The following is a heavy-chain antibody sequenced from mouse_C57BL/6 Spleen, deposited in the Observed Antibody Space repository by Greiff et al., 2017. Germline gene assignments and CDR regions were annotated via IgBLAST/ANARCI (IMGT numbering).Heavy chain of an antibody. D-gene: IGHD3-1*01. J-gene: IGHJ2*01. CDR2: IYPGSGST. CDR3: AREGARGKYFDY. Sequence: VKLMESGAELVKPGASVKMSCKASGYTFTSYWITWVKQRPGQGLEWIGDIYPGSGSTNYNEKFKSKATLTVDTSSSTAYMQLSSLTSEDSAVYYCAREGARGKYFDYWGQGTTLTVSS. CDR1: GYTFTSYW. V-gene: IGHV1-55*01.